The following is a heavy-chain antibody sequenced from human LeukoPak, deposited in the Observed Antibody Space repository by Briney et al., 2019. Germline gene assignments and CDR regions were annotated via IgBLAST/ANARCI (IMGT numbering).Heavy chain of an antibody. J-gene: IGHJ4*02. CDR2: INPNSGGT. CDR1: GYTFTGYY. Sequence: ASVKVSCKASGYTFTGYYMHWVRQAPGQGLEWMGWINPNSGGTNYAQKFQGRVTMTRDTSISTAYMELSRLRSDDTARYYCAKATIEQWLVKVDSFDSWGQGTLVSVSS. D-gene: IGHD6-19*01. V-gene: IGHV1-2*02. CDR3: AKATIEQWLVKVDSFDS.